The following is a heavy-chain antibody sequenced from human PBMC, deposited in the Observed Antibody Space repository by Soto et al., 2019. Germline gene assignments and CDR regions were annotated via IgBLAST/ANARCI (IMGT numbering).Heavy chain of an antibody. CDR3: TRGLFSGSSYSGSWYYFDS. J-gene: IGHJ4*02. V-gene: IGHV4-39*07. Sequence: SETLSLTCTVSGGSISSSSYYWGWIRQPPGKGLEWIGSIYYSGSTYYNPSLKSRVTISTMSNNKFSLELSSVTAADTAVYYCTRGLFSGSSYSGSWYYFDSWGQGTMVTVSS. CDR1: GGSISSSSYY. D-gene: IGHD1-26*01. CDR2: IYYSGST.